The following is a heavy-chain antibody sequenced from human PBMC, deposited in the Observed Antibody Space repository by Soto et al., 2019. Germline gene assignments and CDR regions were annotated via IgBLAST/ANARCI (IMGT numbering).Heavy chain of an antibody. V-gene: IGHV3-23*01. Sequence: EVQLLESGGGLVQPGGSLRLSCAASGFTFSSSAMSWVRQAPGKRLEWVSAISGSGGSPYYADSVKGRFTISRDNYKKTLYLQMNSLRAEDTAVYYCALDYYGSGGYPNDAFDIWGQGTMVTVSS. CDR2: ISGSGGSP. J-gene: IGHJ3*02. CDR1: GFTFSSSA. CDR3: ALDYYGSGGYPNDAFDI. D-gene: IGHD3-10*01.